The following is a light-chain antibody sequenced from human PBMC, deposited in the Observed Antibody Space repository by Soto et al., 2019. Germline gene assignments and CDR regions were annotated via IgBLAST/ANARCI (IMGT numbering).Light chain of an antibody. CDR3: QQYNNWPPIT. CDR2: KAS. J-gene: IGKJ5*01. V-gene: IGKV1-5*03. Sequence: DIQITQSPSTLSASVGDRVAITCRASQSISTYLAWYQQKPGKAPKLLIYKASSLESGVPSRFSGSGSGTEFTLTISSLQSEDFAVYYCQQYNNWPPITFGQGTRLEIK. CDR1: QSISTY.